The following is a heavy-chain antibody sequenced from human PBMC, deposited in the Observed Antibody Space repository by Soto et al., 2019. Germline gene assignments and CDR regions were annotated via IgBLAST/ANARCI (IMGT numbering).Heavy chain of an antibody. J-gene: IGHJ5*02. CDR3: ARAAGEQQLVIRWYHWFDP. CDR2: INHSGST. CDR1: GGSFSGYY. Sequence: PSETLSLTCAVYGGSFSGYYWSWIRQPPGKGLEWIGEINHSGSTNYNPSLKSRVTISVDTSKNQFSLKLSSVTAADTAVYYCARAAGEQQLVIRWYHWFDPCGHGTLVTVSP. D-gene: IGHD6-13*01. V-gene: IGHV4-34*01.